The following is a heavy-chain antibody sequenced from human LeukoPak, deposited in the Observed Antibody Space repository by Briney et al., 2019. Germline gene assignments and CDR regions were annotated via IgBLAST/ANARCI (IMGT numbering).Heavy chain of an antibody. V-gene: IGHV4-59*12. CDR2: IYYSGDT. J-gene: IGHJ5*02. Sequence: SETLPLTCTVSDGSISGYSWSWIRQPPGKGLEWIGYIYYSGDTNYNPSLKNRVTLSVDTSKNQFSLKLSSVTAADTAVYYCARDEYSGSYSNWFDPWGQGTLVTVSS. CDR3: ARDEYSGSYSNWFDP. CDR1: DGSISGYS. D-gene: IGHD1-26*01.